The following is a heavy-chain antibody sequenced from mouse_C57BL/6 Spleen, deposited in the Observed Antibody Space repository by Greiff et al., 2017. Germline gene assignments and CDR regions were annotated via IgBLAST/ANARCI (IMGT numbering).Heavy chain of an antibody. J-gene: IGHJ4*01. Sequence: QVQLQQSGPELVKPGASVKISCKASGYAFSSSWMNWVKQRPGKGLEWIGRIYPGDGDTNYNGKFKGKAKLTADKSSSTAYMQLSSLTSEDSAVYFCAPITTVVATDAMDYWGQGTSVTVSS. CDR3: APITTVVATDAMDY. CDR1: GYAFSSSW. CDR2: IYPGDGDT. D-gene: IGHD1-1*01. V-gene: IGHV1-82*01.